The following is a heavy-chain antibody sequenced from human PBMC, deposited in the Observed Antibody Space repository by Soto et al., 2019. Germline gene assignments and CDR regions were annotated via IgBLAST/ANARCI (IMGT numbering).Heavy chain of an antibody. J-gene: IGHJ4*02. CDR1: GYTFTSYG. Sequence: ASVKVSCKASGYTFTSYGISWVRQAPGQGLEWMGWISAYNGNTNYAQKLQGRVTMTTDTSTSTAYMELRSLRSDDTAVYYCARDRAYYDDSSGYYYVLDDWGQGTLVTVAS. V-gene: IGHV1-18*04. CDR3: ARDRAYYDDSSGYYYVLDD. CDR2: ISAYNGNT. D-gene: IGHD3-22*01.